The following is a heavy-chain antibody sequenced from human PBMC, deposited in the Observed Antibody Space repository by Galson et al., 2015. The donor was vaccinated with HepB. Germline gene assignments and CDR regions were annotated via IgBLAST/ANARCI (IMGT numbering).Heavy chain of an antibody. CDR3: AKDFWMGASTEGPVDS. D-gene: IGHD1-26*01. CDR1: GFNFSSYA. J-gene: IGHJ4*02. V-gene: IGHV3-30-3*01. Sequence: PRLSCAASGFNFSSYAMHWVRQAPGKGLEWVAVISYDGTNKYNADSVKGRFTISRDNSKNTLYMQMNSLRAEDTAVYYCAKDFWMGASTEGPVDSWGQGTLVTVSS. CDR2: ISYDGTNK.